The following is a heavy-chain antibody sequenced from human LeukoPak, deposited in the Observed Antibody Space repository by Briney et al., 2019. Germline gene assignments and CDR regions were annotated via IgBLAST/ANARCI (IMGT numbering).Heavy chain of an antibody. CDR2: ISGSGGST. Sequence: GGSLRLSCAASGFTFSSYAMSWVRQAPGKGLEWVSAISGSGGSTYYADSVKGRFTISRDNSKNTLCLQMNSLRAEDTAVYYCAKDSSYSSGWYIDYWGQGTLVTVSS. CDR3: AKDSSYSSGWYIDY. D-gene: IGHD6-19*01. J-gene: IGHJ4*02. V-gene: IGHV3-23*01. CDR1: GFTFSSYA.